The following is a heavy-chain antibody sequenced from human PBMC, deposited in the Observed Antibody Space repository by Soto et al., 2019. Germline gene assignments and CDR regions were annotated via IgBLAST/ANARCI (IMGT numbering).Heavy chain of an antibody. CDR3: ARMGRSGMGAAGGGWVK. CDR1: GFTVSSNY. D-gene: IGHD1-26*01. CDR2: IYSGGSA. Sequence: GGSLRLSCAASGFTVSSNYMSWVRQAPGKGLEWVSVIYSGGSAYYADSVKGRFTISRDNAKNTVYLQMNSLGADDTAVYYCARMGRSGMGAAGGGWVKWGQGTLVTVSS. V-gene: IGHV3-53*01. J-gene: IGHJ4*02.